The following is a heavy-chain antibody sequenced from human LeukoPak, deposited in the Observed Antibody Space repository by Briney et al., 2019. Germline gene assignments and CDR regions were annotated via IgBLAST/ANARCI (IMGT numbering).Heavy chain of an antibody. CDR2: IYSSGRT. D-gene: IGHD3-10*01. Sequence: SETLSLTCTVSGGSIGSSDYYWGWIRQPPGKGLEWIGSIYSSGRTHYSPSLKSRVTMSVDTSKNQFSLKLSSVIAADTAVYYCAITYYYGSGNPTSLDSYYYYGTDVWGQGTTVIVSS. CDR1: GGSIGSSDYY. CDR3: AITYYYGSGNPTSLDSYYYYGTDV. J-gene: IGHJ6*02. V-gene: IGHV4-39*01.